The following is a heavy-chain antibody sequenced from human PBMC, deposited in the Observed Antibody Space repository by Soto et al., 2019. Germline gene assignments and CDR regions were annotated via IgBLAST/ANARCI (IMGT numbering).Heavy chain of an antibody. CDR3: ARDGLCSGGSCYSEYYYYGMDV. CDR2: INPNSGGT. J-gene: IGHJ6*02. V-gene: IGHV1-2*02. Sequence: ASVKVSFKASGYTFTGYYMHWVRQAPGQGLEWMGWINPNSGGTNYAQKFQGRVTMTRDTSISTAYMELSRLRSDDTAVYYCARDGLCSGGSCYSEYYYYGMDVWGQGTTVTVSS. CDR1: GYTFTGYY. D-gene: IGHD2-15*01.